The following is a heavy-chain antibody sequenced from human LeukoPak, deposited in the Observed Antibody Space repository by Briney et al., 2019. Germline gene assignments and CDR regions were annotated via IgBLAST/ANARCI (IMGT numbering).Heavy chain of an antibody. V-gene: IGHV3-11*01. Sequence: SGGSLRLSCVASGFTVSSKYMSWIRQAPGKGLEWVSYISSSGSTIYYADSVKGRFTISRDNAKNSLYLQMNSLRAEDTAVYYCARVLEDARLDTARKGYYYYYYGMDVWGQGTTVTVSS. J-gene: IGHJ6*02. CDR2: ISSSGSTI. D-gene: IGHD5-18*01. CDR1: GFTVSSKY. CDR3: ARVLEDARLDTARKGYYYYYYGMDV.